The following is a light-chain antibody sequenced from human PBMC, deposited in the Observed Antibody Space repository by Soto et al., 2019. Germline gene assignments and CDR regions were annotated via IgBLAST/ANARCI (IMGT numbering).Light chain of an antibody. V-gene: IGLV1-47*01. CDR2: RNN. CDR1: SSSIESNY. CDR3: TVWDDSLRGRL. J-gene: IGLJ2*01. Sequence: QSVLTQPRSASGTPGQRVTISCSGTSSSIESNYVYWYQQLPGTAPRLLIYRNNQRPSGVPDRFSGSKSGTSASLAISALRSEDEAAYYCTVWDDSLRGRLFGGGTQLTVL.